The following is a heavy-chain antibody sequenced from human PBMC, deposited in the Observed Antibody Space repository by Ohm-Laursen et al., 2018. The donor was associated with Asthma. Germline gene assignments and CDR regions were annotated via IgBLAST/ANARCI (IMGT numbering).Heavy chain of an antibody. CDR1: GFTFSAHY. J-gene: IGHJ3*01. CDR3: ARDLLNWDAAFDV. V-gene: IGHV3-72*01. D-gene: IGHD1-26*01. Sequence: GSLRLSCAASGFTFSAHYMDWVRQAPGKGLEWVGRIRGKAQSYTTEYAASVKGRFTISRDDSKNSLYLQMNSLQTEDTALYYCARDLLNWDAAFDVWGQGTMVTVSS. CDR2: IRGKAQSYTT.